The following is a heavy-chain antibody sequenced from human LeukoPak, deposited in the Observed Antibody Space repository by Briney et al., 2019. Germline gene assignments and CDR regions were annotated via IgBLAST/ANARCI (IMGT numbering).Heavy chain of an antibody. V-gene: IGHV4-59*12. CDR2: IYYSGST. J-gene: IGHJ3*02. CDR3: ARFYLEKYLDDAFDI. Sequence: SETLSLTCTVSGGPISTYYWSWLRQSPGKGLEWIGHIYYSGSTNYNPSLKSRVTISVDTSKNQFSLKLSSVTAADTAVYYCARFYLEKYLDDAFDIWGQGTTVTVSS. D-gene: IGHD2/OR15-2a*01. CDR1: GGPISTYY.